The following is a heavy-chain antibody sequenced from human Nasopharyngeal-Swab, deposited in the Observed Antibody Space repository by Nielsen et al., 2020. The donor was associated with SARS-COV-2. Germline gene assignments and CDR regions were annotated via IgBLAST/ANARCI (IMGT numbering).Heavy chain of an antibody. V-gene: IGHV2-5*02. CDR3: AHTDTAMVTGLLPDY. Sequence: SGSTLVKPTQTLTLTCTFSGFSLSADGVGVGWIRQAPGKALEWVALIFWDDYKRYSPSLKTRLTITKDTSKNQVVLTMTNVGPMDTATYYCAHTDTAMVTGLLPDYWGQGTLVTVSS. D-gene: IGHD5-18*01. J-gene: IGHJ4*02. CDR1: GFSLSADGVG. CDR2: IFWDDYK.